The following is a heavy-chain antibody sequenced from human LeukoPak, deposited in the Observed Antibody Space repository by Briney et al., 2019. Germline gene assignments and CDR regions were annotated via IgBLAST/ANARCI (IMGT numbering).Heavy chain of an antibody. Sequence: QPGGSLRLSCAASGFTFSIYWMSWVRPAPGKGLECVANIKQDGNEKYYVDSVKGRFTISRDNAKNSLYLQMNSLRAEDMAVYYCARDHIVVVPTATGDYCYYYMDVWGRRTTVTVSS. D-gene: IGHD2-2*01. V-gene: IGHV3-7*01. CDR2: IKQDGNEK. J-gene: IGHJ6*03. CDR3: ARDHIVVVPTATGDYCYYYMDV. CDR1: GFTFSIYW.